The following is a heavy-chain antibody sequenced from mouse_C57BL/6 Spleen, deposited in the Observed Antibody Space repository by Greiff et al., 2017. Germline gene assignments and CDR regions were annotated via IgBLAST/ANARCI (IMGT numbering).Heavy chain of an antibody. CDR2: IDPSDSYT. V-gene: IGHV1-50*01. J-gene: IGHJ2*01. D-gene: IGHD1-1*01. CDR3: ARLNYAPYYFDY. CDR1: GYTFTSYW. Sequence: QVQLQQPGAELVKPGASVKLSCKASGYTFTSYWMQWVKQRPGQGLEWIGEIDPSDSYTNYNQKFKGKATLTVDTSSSTAYMQLSSLTSEDSAVYYCARLNYAPYYFDYWGQGTTLTVSS.